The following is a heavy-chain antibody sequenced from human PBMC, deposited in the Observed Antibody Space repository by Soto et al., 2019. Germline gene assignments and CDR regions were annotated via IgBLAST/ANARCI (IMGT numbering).Heavy chain of an antibody. D-gene: IGHD2-15*01. CDR3: AREQYCSGGSCYLGGMDV. CDR1: GYSISSGYY. Sequence: SETLSLTCTVSGYSISSGYYWGWIRQPPGKGLEWIGSIYHSGSTYYNPSLKSRVTISVDTSKNQFSLKLSSVTAADTAVYYCAREQYCSGGSCYLGGMDVWGQGTTVTVSS. V-gene: IGHV4-38-2*02. J-gene: IGHJ6*02. CDR2: IYHSGST.